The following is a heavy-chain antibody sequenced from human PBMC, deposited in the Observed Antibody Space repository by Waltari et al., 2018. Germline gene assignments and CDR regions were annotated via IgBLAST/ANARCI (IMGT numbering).Heavy chain of an antibody. Sequence: QVQLQQWGAGLLKPSETLSLTCAVYGGSFSGSYWSWLRQPPGKGLEWIGEINHSGSTNYNPSLKSRVTISVDTSKNQFSLKLSSVTAADTAVYYCARIYYDFWSGKRYYFDYWGQGTLVTVSS. CDR3: ARIYYDFWSGKRYYFDY. V-gene: IGHV4-34*01. CDR2: INHSGST. CDR1: GGSFSGSY. D-gene: IGHD3-3*01. J-gene: IGHJ4*02.